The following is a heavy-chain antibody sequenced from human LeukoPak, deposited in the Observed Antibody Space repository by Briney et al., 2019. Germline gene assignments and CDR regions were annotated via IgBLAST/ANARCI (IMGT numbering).Heavy chain of an antibody. V-gene: IGHV3-30*02. J-gene: IGHJ4*02. CDR1: GFTFSSYG. CDR2: IRYDGSNK. CDR3: AKDHLPTGDY. Sequence: GGTLRLSCAASGFTFSSYGMHWVRQAPDKGLEWVAFIRYDGSNKYYADSVKGRFTISRDNSKNTLYLQMNSLRAEDTAVYYCAKDHLPTGDYWGQGTLVTVSS.